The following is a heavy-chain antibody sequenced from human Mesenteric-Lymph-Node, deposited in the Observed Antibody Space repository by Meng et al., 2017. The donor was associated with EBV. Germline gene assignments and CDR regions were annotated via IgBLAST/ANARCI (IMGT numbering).Heavy chain of an antibody. CDR3: ARDQPLYDILTGYLTYFDP. CDR2: IYYRGTT. Sequence: QLQVQESGPGLVKPSVPLSLTCAVSGGSITSSPYYWGWVRQPPGKGLEWIGSIYYRGTTHYNPSLKSRVTISIDTSKNVFSLKLSSVTAADTAVYYCARDQPLYDILTGYLTYFDPWGQGTLVTVSS. D-gene: IGHD3-9*01. V-gene: IGHV4-39*02. CDR1: GGSITSSPYY. J-gene: IGHJ5*02.